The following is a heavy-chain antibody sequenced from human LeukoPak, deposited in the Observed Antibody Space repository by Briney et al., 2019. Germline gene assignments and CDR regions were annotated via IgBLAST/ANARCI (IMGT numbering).Heavy chain of an antibody. D-gene: IGHD6-13*01. CDR3: ARATYSSSWYTRFDP. J-gene: IGHJ5*02. Sequence: ASVKVSCKASGYTFTSYDINWVRQATGQGLEWMGWMNPNSGNTGYAQKCQGRVTMTRNTSISTAYMELSSLRSEDTAVYYCARATYSSSWYTRFDPWGQGTLVTVSS. CDR1: GYTFTSYD. V-gene: IGHV1-8*01. CDR2: MNPNSGNT.